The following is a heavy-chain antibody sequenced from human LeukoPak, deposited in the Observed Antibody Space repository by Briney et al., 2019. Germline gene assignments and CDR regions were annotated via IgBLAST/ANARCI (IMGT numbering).Heavy chain of an antibody. D-gene: IGHD3-22*01. Sequence: GGSLTLSCTASGFTFSSYAMSWVRQAPGKGLEWVSAISGSGGSTYYADSVKGRFTISRDNSKNTLSLQMNSLRADDTAIYYCTRSGYRHPYHFESWGQGTLVIVSS. CDR1: GFTFSSYA. CDR2: ISGSGGST. CDR3: TRSGYRHPYHFES. V-gene: IGHV3-23*01. J-gene: IGHJ4*02.